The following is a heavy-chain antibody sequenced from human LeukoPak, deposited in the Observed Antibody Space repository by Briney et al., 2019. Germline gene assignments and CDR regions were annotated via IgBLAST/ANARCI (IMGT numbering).Heavy chain of an antibody. CDR2: ISSSSSYI. V-gene: IGHV3-21*01. CDR1: GFTFSSYS. CDR3: ARDLSGVTGYTYGRGIDY. D-gene: IGHD5-18*01. J-gene: IGHJ4*02. Sequence: PGGSLRLSCAASGFTFSSYSMNWVRQAPGKGLEWVSPISSSSSYIYYADSVKGRFTISRDNAKNSLYLQMNSLRAEDTAVYYCARDLSGVTGYTYGRGIDYWGQGTLVTVSS.